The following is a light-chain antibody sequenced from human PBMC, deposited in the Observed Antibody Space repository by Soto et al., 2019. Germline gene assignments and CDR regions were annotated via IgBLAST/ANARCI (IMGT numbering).Light chain of an antibody. Sequence: EIVMTQSPATLSVSPGERATLSCRASQSVSSNLAWYQQKPGQAPRLLIYGASTRATGIPARFSGSGSGTDFNLTISSLEPEDFTVYYCQQRIDWPLTFGGGTKVEIK. CDR3: QQRIDWPLT. CDR2: GAS. J-gene: IGKJ4*01. V-gene: IGKV3D-15*01. CDR1: QSVSSN.